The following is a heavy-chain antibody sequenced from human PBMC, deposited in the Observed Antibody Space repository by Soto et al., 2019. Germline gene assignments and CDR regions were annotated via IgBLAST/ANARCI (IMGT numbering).Heavy chain of an antibody. CDR2: IYSSGST. CDR1: GGSISNSY. V-gene: IGHV4-59*08. CDR3: ACKGDYYDSSGQFDY. J-gene: IGHJ4*02. D-gene: IGHD3-22*01. Sequence: SETLSLTCTVSGGSISNSYWSWIRQSPGKGLKWIGYIYSSGSTNYNPSLKSRVTISVDTSKNQFSLKLSSVTAADTAVYYCACKGDYYDSSGQFDYWGQGTLVTVSS.